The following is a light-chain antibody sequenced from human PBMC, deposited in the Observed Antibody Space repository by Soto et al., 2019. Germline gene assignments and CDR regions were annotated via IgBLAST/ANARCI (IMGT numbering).Light chain of an antibody. Sequence: DIQLTQSPSFLSASVGDRVTITYRASQGISSYLAWYQQKPGKAPKLLIYAASTLQSGVPSRFSGSGSGTEFTLTISSLQPEDFATYYCQQLNSYPSITFGQGTRLEIK. CDR2: AAS. CDR3: QQLNSYPSIT. V-gene: IGKV1-9*01. J-gene: IGKJ5*01. CDR1: QGISSY.